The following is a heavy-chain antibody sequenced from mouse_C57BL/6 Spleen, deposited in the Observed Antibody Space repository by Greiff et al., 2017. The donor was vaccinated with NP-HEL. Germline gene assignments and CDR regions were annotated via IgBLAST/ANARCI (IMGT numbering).Heavy chain of an antibody. CDR2: ISDGGSYT. D-gene: IGHD4-1*01. CDR1: GFTFSSYA. Sequence: EVHLVESGGGLVKPGGSLKLSCAASGFTFSSYAMSWVRQTPEKRLEWVATISDGGSYTYYPDNVKGRCTISRDNAKNNLYLQMSHLKSEDTAMYYCARDPSGSYAMDYWGQGTSVTVSS. CDR3: ARDPSGSYAMDY. J-gene: IGHJ4*01. V-gene: IGHV5-4*01.